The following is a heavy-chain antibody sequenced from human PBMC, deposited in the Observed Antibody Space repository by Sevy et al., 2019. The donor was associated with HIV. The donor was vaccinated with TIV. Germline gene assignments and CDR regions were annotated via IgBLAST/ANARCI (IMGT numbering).Heavy chain of an antibody. V-gene: IGHV4-34*01. Sequence: SETLSLTCAVYGGSFSGYYWSWIRQPPGKGLEWIGEINHSGSTNYNPSLKSRVTISVDTSKNQFSLKLSSVTAADTAVYYCARGPSHYDFWSGYYMPYYYYYGMDVWGQGTTVTVPS. D-gene: IGHD3-3*01. CDR1: GGSFSGYY. J-gene: IGHJ6*02. CDR3: ARGPSHYDFWSGYYMPYYYYYGMDV. CDR2: INHSGST.